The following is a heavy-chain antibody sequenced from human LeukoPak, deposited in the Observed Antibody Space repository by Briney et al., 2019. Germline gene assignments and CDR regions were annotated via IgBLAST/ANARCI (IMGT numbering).Heavy chain of an antibody. D-gene: IGHD6-19*01. CDR2: IRSTAYGGTT. Sequence: GGSLRLSCAASGFTFGDYAMSWFRQAPGKGLEWVGFIRSTAYGGTTEYAASVKGRFTISTDDSKTIAYLQMQSLKTEDTAVYYCTREGGWSQGGYYWGQGTLVTVSS. CDR3: TREGGWSQGGYY. CDR1: GFTFGDYA. J-gene: IGHJ4*02. V-gene: IGHV3-49*03.